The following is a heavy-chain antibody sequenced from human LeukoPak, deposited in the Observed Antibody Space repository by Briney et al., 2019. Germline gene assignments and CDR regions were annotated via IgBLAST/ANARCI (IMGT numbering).Heavy chain of an antibody. CDR1: GYTFTRYD. CDR2: MNPNSGNT. Sequence: ASVKVSCKASGYTFTRYDMNWVRQATGQGLEWIGWMNPNSGNTGYAQKFQGRVTITRSTSINTVYMELSGLRSEDTAVYYCARALIAAAKLNAFDIWGQGTMVTVSS. J-gene: IGHJ3*02. D-gene: IGHD6-13*01. V-gene: IGHV1-8*03. CDR3: ARALIAAAKLNAFDI.